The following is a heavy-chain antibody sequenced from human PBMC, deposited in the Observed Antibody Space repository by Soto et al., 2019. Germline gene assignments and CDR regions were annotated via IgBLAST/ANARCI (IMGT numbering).Heavy chain of an antibody. Sequence: ASVKVSCKVSGYTLTELSMHWVRQAPGKGLEWMGGFDPEDGETIYAQKFQGRVTMTEDTSTDTAYMELSSLRSEDTAVYYCATPAGPFVGATTQFDCWGQGTLVTISS. CDR3: ATPAGPFVGATTQFDC. V-gene: IGHV1-24*01. D-gene: IGHD1-26*01. CDR1: GYTLTELS. J-gene: IGHJ4*02. CDR2: FDPEDGET.